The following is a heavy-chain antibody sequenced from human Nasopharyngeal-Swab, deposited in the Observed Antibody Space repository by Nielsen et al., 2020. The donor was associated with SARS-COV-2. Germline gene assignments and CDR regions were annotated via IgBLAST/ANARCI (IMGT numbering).Heavy chain of an antibody. CDR3: TSWEGPH. CDR2: IKRKTDGGTT. J-gene: IGHJ4*02. V-gene: IGHV3-15*01. D-gene: IGHD1-26*01. CDR1: GFTVSSKY. Sequence: GGSLRLSCAASGFTVSSKYMSWVRQAPGKGLEWVGRIKRKTDGGTTEYAAPVKGRFTISRDDSKNSLYLQMNSLKSEDTAVYYCTSWEGPHWGQGTLVTVSS.